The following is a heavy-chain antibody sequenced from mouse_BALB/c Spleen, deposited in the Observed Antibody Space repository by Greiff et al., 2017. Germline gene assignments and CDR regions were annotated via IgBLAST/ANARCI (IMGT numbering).Heavy chain of an antibody. V-gene: IGHV5-17*02. Sequence: EVMLVESGGGLVQPGGSRKLSCAASGFTFSSFGMHWVRQAPEKGLEWVAYISSGSSTIYYADTVKGRFTISRDNPKNTLFLQMTSLRSEDTAMYYCARNGNYGMDYWGQGTSVTVSS. CDR2: ISSGSSTI. CDR1: GFTFSSFG. CDR3: ARNGNYGMDY. J-gene: IGHJ4*01. D-gene: IGHD2-1*01.